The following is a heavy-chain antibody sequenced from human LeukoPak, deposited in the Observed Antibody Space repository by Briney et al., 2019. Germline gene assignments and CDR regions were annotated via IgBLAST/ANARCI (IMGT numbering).Heavy chain of an antibody. CDR3: ARDDPGVPNAFDI. CDR2: ISYDGSNK. V-gene: IGHV3-30*03. D-gene: IGHD3-10*01. Sequence: GGSLRLSCAASGFTFSSYGMHWVRQAPGKGLEWVAVISYDGSNKYYADSVKGRFTISRDNSKNTLYLQMNSLRAEDTAVYYCARDDPGVPNAFDIWGQGTMVTVSS. J-gene: IGHJ3*02. CDR1: GFTFSSYG.